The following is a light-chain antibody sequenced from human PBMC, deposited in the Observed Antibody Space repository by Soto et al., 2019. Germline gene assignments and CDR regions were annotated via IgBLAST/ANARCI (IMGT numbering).Light chain of an antibody. CDR1: SSDVGAFNY. Sequence: QSALTQPASVSGSPGQSLTISCTGTSSDVGAFNYVSWYQQDPGKAPKLMIYDVTIRPSGVSNRFSGSKSGDTASLSISGLQAEDEADYYCCSYTTSYTRVFGGGTKLTVL. V-gene: IGLV2-14*03. J-gene: IGLJ2*01. CDR2: DVT. CDR3: CSYTTSYTRV.